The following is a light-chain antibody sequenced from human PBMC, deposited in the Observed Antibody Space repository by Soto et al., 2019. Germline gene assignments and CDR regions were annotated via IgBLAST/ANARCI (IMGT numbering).Light chain of an antibody. CDR3: QHLQA. Sequence: RVTIPCRASQSISSWLAWYQQKPGKAPKLLIYDASSLESGVPSRFSGSGSGTEFTLTISSLQPDDFATYYCQHLQAFGQGTKVDIK. CDR1: QSISSW. J-gene: IGKJ1*01. CDR2: DAS. V-gene: IGKV1-5*01.